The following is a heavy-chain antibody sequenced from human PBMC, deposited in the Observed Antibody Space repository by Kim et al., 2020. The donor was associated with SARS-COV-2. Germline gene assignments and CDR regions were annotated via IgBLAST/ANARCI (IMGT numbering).Heavy chain of an antibody. D-gene: IGHD6-13*01. Sequence: GESLKISCKTSGYTFTNYWIGWVRQTPGKGLEWMGIIYPGDSDARYNPSFQGQVTISVDKSISTAYLQWNGLRASDTALYYCARAEGSSWFGTYATYWDQGTLVTVSS. V-gene: IGHV5-51*01. CDR2: IYPGDSDA. J-gene: IGHJ4*02. CDR1: GYTFTNYW. CDR3: ARAEGSSWFGTYATY.